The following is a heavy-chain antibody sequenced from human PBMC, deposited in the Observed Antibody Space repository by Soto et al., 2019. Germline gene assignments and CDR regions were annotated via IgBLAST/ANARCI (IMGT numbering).Heavy chain of an antibody. CDR2: VSYDGRNR. Sequence: PGGSLRLSCAASGFSFSSYAIHWVRQAPGKGLEWVALVSYDGRNRLYADSVKGRFTISRDTSKNTVYLQMNSLRAEDTAVHYCAREIESSTASEGYYYHYVMDVWGQVTTVTVSS. V-gene: IGHV3-30*04. CDR3: AREIESSTASEGYYYHYVMDV. D-gene: IGHD6-6*01. CDR1: GFSFSSYA. J-gene: IGHJ6*01.